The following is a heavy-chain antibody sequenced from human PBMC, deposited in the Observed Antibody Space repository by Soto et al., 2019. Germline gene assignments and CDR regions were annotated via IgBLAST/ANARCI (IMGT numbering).Heavy chain of an antibody. J-gene: IGHJ5*02. CDR3: ARVGGIAAAGTAPFAP. CDR2: IIPILGIA. V-gene: IGHV1-69*02. D-gene: IGHD6-13*01. Sequence: QVQLVQSGAEVKKPGSSVKVSCKASGGTFSSYTISWVRQAPGQGLEWMGRIIPILGIANYAQKFQGRVTITADKSTSTAYMELSSLRSEDTAVYYCARVGGIAAAGTAPFAPWGQGTLVTVSS. CDR1: GGTFSSYT.